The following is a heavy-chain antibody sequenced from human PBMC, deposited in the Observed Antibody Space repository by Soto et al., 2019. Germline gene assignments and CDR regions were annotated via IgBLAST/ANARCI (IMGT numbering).Heavy chain of an antibody. CDR1: GFSLTTDRVG. D-gene: IGHD1-26*01. Sequence: QITLKESGPTLVKPTQTLTLTCTFSGFSLTTDRVGVGWIRQPPGEALEWLAVNYWDDSKTYRPSLESRLTITKDTSKNQVALTMTNMDTLDTVTYYCAHAYGGRSLYWGQGTLVTVSS. V-gene: IGHV2-5*02. CDR2: NYWDDSK. J-gene: IGHJ4*02. CDR3: AHAYGGRSLY.